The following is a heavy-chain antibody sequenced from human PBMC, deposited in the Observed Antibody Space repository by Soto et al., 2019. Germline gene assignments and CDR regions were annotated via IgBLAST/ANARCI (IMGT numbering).Heavy chain of an antibody. CDR2: IYYSGST. CDR3: ARHVFITMVRGVIISFDYYYGLDV. J-gene: IGHJ6*02. Sequence: PSETLSLTCTVSGGSISSSSYYWGWIRQPPGKGLEWIGSIYYSGSTYYNPSLKSRVTISVDTSKNQFSLKLSSVTAADTAVYYCARHVFITMVRGVIISFDYYYGLDVWGQGTTVTVSS. V-gene: IGHV4-39*01. CDR1: GGSISSSSYY. D-gene: IGHD3-10*01.